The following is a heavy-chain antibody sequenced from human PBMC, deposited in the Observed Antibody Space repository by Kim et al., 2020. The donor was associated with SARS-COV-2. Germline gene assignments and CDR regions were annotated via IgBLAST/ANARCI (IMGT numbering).Heavy chain of an antibody. J-gene: IGHJ4*02. Sequence: GGSLRLSCATSGFTFTTYNLHWVRQAPGKGLEWVSSVSSSGNYIYYGDSFKGRFTISRDNAKNSLYLQMNNLGADDTALYFCARDLYGAGSLDYWGQGTLVTVSS. CDR2: VSSSGNYI. V-gene: IGHV3-21*01. CDR1: GFTFTTYN. CDR3: ARDLYGAGSLDY. D-gene: IGHD3-10*01.